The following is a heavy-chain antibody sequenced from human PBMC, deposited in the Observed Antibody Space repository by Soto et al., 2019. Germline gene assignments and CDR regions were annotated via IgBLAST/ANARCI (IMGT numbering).Heavy chain of an antibody. CDR1: GGTFSSYT. D-gene: IGHD3-10*01. CDR2: IIPILGIA. CDR3: ARDSASMVRGVIGSWFDP. J-gene: IGHJ5*02. V-gene: IGHV1-69*08. Sequence: VQLVQSGAEVKKPGSSVKVSCKASGGTFSSYTISWVRQAPGQGLEWMGRIIPILGIANYAQKFQGRVTITADKSTSTAYMELSSLRSEDTAVYYCARDSASMVRGVIGSWFDPWGQGTLVTVSS.